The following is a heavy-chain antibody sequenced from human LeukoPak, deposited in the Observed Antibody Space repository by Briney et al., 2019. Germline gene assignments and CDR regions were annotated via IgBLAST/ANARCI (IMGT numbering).Heavy chain of an antibody. V-gene: IGHV4-34*01. CDR1: GGSFSTYY. CDR3: APGWAAVDAY. CDR2: INHSGNT. D-gene: IGHD6-13*01. J-gene: IGHJ4*02. Sequence: SETLSLTCALYGGSFSTYYWFWIRQPPGQGLEWIGEINHSGNTNYNPSLKSRGSISVDTSKNQFSLKLSSVTAADTAVYYCAPGWAAVDAYWGQGTLVTVSS.